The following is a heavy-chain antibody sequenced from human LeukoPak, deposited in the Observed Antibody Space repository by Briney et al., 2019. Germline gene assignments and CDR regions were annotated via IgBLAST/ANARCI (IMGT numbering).Heavy chain of an antibody. V-gene: IGHV3-7*01. CDR2: IKQDGSEK. D-gene: IGHD6-6*01. CDR3: ARDRVKYSSSPDFDY. CDR1: GFTFSSYW. J-gene: IGHJ4*02. Sequence: GGSLRLSCAASGFTFSSYWMSWVRQAPGKGLEWVANIKQDGSEKYYVDSVKGRFTISRDNAKNSLYLQMNSLRAEDTAVYYCARDRVKYSSSPDFDYWGQGTLVTVSS.